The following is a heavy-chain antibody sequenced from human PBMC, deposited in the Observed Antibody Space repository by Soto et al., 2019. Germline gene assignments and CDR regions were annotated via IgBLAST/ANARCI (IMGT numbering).Heavy chain of an antibody. D-gene: IGHD2-21*02. Sequence: SETLSLTCTVAGGSIRSYCWSWIRQPPGKGLEWIGYMYNTGSTIYNPSLKRRVTLSVDTSKNQFSLKLNSVTAADTAVYYCARDLWGYCGADCYPLDVWGQGTMVT. CDR3: ARDLWGYCGADCYPLDV. CDR2: MYNTGST. J-gene: IGHJ6*02. V-gene: IGHV4-59*01. CDR1: GGSIRSYC.